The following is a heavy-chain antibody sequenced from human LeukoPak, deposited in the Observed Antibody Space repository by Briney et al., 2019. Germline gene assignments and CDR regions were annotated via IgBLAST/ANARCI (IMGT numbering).Heavy chain of an antibody. V-gene: IGHV3-30-3*01. CDR3: ARDDASPLLWFGELLLGGTFDY. Sequence: AGGSLRLSCAASGFTFSSYAMHWVRQAPGKGLEWVAVISYDGSNKYYADSVKGRFTISRDNSKNTLYLQMNSLRAEDTAVYYCARDDASPLLWFGELLLGGTFDYWGQGTLVTVSS. J-gene: IGHJ4*02. D-gene: IGHD3-10*01. CDR1: GFTFSSYA. CDR2: ISYDGSNK.